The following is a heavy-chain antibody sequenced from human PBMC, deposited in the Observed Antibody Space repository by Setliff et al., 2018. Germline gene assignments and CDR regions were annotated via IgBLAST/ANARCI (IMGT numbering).Heavy chain of an antibody. J-gene: IGHJ6*02. V-gene: IGHV4-61*02. D-gene: IGHD2-8*01. CDR3: AKEHVVISFVTNTHHHYGMDV. CDR2: IYTSGAT. CDR1: GASLSSGSYY. Sequence: SETLSLTCTVSGASLSSGSYYWSWIRQSAGKGLEWIGRIYTSGATTYSPSLKSRVSISADTSKNLFSLRMTSVSAADTAVYYCAKEHVVISFVTNTHHHYGMDVWGQGATVTVSS.